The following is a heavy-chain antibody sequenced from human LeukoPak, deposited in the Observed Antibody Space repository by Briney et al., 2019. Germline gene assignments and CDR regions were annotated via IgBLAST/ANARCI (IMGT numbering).Heavy chain of an antibody. J-gene: IGHJ4*02. CDR3: ARDSAGNDY. D-gene: IGHD6-13*01. Sequence: PGGSLRLSCAASGFTFSTYWMSWVRQAPGKGLEWVANIKEDGSEEYYVDSLEGRFTISRDNAKNSLYLQMNSLRAEDTAMYYCARDSAGNDYWGQGTLVTVSS. V-gene: IGHV3-7*01. CDR1: GFTFSTYW. CDR2: IKEDGSEE.